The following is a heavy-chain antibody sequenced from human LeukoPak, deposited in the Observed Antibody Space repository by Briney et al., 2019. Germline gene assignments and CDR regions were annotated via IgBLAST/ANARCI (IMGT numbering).Heavy chain of an antibody. V-gene: IGHV3-23*01. CDR2: ISGSGGTT. CDR3: ARGDFDSGGYFEPKNWFDP. J-gene: IGHJ5*02. CDR1: GFTFNTYA. D-gene: IGHD3-22*01. Sequence: GGSLRLSCAASGFTFNTYAMTWVRQAPGKGLEWVSVISGSGGTTYYADSVKGRFTISRDNSKNTLYLQMDSLGAEDTAVYYCARGDFDSGGYFEPKNWFDPWGQGTLVTVSS.